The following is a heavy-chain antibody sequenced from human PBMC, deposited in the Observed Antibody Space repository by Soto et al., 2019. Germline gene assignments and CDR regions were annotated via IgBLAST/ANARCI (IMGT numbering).Heavy chain of an antibody. V-gene: IGHV3-23*01. Sequence: SGGSLRLSCRVSGFMFSSYAMTWVRQVPGKGLEWVSSISGSGGSTYYSDSVRGRFTISRDNSKKVLYLEMNRLKGDGTAVYFCAKDGSWGDHYYFDNWGQGTLVTVSS. CDR1: GFMFSSYA. D-gene: IGHD2-21*02. J-gene: IGHJ4*02. CDR3: AKDGSWGDHYYFDN. CDR2: ISGSGGST.